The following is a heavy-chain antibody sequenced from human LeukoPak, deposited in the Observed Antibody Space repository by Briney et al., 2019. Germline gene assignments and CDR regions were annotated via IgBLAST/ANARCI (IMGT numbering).Heavy chain of an antibody. Sequence: PGGSLRLSCAASGFTFSDYYMSWIRQAPGKGLEWVSYISSSGSTIYYADSVKGRFTISRDTAKNSLYLQMNSLRAEDTAVYYCAKSDLVVVPAAHDYWGQGTLVTVSS. V-gene: IGHV3-11*01. D-gene: IGHD2-2*01. CDR1: GFTFSDYY. J-gene: IGHJ4*02. CDR2: ISSSGSTI. CDR3: AKSDLVVVPAAHDY.